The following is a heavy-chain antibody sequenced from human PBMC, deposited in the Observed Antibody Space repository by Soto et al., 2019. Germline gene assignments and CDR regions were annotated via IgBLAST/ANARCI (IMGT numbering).Heavy chain of an antibody. CDR3: ARVPVAVAATEDYYGLDV. Sequence: PLETLSLTCSFSGVSITSYGWSWIRQSAGGGLEWMGRINTDGLSTYSPSFKSRLTMSLDTSKNQVSLRLISVTAADTAVYFCARVPVAVAATEDYYGLDVWGQGTTVTVSS. D-gene: IGHD2-15*01. CDR1: GVSITSYG. V-gene: IGHV4-4*07. CDR2: INTDGLS. J-gene: IGHJ6*02.